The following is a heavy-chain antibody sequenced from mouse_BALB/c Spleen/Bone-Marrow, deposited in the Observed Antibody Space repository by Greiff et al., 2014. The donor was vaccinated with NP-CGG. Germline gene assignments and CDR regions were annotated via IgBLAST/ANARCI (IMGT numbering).Heavy chain of an antibody. CDR2: IYPYNGGT. Sequence: VHVKQSGPELVKPGASVKISCKASGYTFTDYNMHWVKQSHGKSLEWIGYIYPYNGGTGYNQKFKSKATFTVDNSSNTEFMGLRSRTPEDSAAKYCARSYGNWYFDVWGAGTTVTVSS. D-gene: IGHD2-10*02. CDR1: GYTFTDYN. J-gene: IGHJ1*01. V-gene: IGHV1S29*02. CDR3: ARSYGNWYFDV.